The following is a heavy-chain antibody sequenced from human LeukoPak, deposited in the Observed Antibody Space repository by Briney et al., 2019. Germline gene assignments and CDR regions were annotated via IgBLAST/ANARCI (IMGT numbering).Heavy chain of an antibody. J-gene: IGHJ4*02. Sequence: SETLSLICTVSGGSINNYYWSWIRQPPGKGLEWIGYIYYSGSTNYNPSLKSRVTILVDTSKNQFSLQLSSVTAADTAVYYCARGPYGDYYDYWGQGTLVTVSS. D-gene: IGHD4-17*01. CDR3: ARGPYGDYYDY. CDR1: GGSINNYY. CDR2: IYYSGST. V-gene: IGHV4-59*08.